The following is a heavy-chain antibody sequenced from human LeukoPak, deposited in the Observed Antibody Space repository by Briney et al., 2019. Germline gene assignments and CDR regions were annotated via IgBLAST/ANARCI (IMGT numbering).Heavy chain of an antibody. CDR1: GFTFSSYW. J-gene: IGHJ3*02. V-gene: IGHV3-21*01. CDR3: ARDRSRGLLDAFDI. D-gene: IGHD3-10*01. CDR2: VSGSGSST. Sequence: PGGSLRLSCAASGFTFSSYWMSWVRQAPGKGLEWVSLVSGSGSSTYYADSVKGRFTISRDNAKNSLYLQMNSLRAEDTAVYYCARDRSRGLLDAFDIWGQGTMVTVSS.